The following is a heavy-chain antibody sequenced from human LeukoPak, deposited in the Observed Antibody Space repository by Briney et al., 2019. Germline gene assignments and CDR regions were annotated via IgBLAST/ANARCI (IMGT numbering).Heavy chain of an antibody. D-gene: IGHD6-6*01. CDR2: IIPIFGTA. J-gene: IGHJ4*02. CDR3: ARDRRGAARPHYFDY. CDR1: GGTSSSYA. Sequence: ASVKVSCKASGGTSSSYAISWVRQAPGQGLEWMGGIIPIFGTANYAQKFQGRVTITADESTSTAYMELSSLRSEDTAVYYCARDRRGAARPHYFDYWGQGTLVTVSS. V-gene: IGHV1-69*13.